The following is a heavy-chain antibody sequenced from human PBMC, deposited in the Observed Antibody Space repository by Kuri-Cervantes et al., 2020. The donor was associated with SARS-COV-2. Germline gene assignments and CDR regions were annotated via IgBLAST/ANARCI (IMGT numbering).Heavy chain of an antibody. D-gene: IGHD6-19*01. Sequence: GESLKISCAASGFTFSSYAMHWVRQAPGKGLEWVAVISYDGSNKYYADSVKGRFTISRDNSKNTLYLQMNSLRAEDTAVYYCAKDRSHSSVYYFDYWGQGTRVTVSS. J-gene: IGHJ4*02. CDR1: GFTFSSYA. CDR2: ISYDGSNK. CDR3: AKDRSHSSVYYFDY. V-gene: IGHV3-30*01.